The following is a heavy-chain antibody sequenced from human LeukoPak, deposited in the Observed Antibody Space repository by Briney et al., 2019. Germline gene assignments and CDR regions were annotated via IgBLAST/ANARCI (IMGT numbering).Heavy chain of an antibody. CDR1: GFTFSDYY. CDR3: ARDFSPAIAAAGTGWFDP. D-gene: IGHD6-13*01. Sequence: GGSLRLSCAASGFTFSDYYMSWIRQAPGKGLEWVSYISSSGSTIHYADSVKGRFTISRDNAKNSLYLQMNSLRAEDTAVYYCARDFSPAIAAAGTGWFDPWGQGTLVTVSS. V-gene: IGHV3-11*01. J-gene: IGHJ5*02. CDR2: ISSSGSTI.